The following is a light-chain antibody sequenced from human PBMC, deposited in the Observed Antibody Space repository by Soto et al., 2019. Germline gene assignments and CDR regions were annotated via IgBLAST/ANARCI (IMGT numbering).Light chain of an antibody. CDR3: QQRSSWPRT. J-gene: IGKJ1*01. CDR1: QSLNSR. Sequence: DIQLTQSPSTLSASVGDRVTLTCRAAQSLNSRLAWYQHRPGKAPRLLIYDASTLESGVPSRFSGSGSGTDFTLTISSLEPEDFAVYYCQQRSSWPRTFGQGTKVDIK. CDR2: DAS. V-gene: IGKV1-5*01.